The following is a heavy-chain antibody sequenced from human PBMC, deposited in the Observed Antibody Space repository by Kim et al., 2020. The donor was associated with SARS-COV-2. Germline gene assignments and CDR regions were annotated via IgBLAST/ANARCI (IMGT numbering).Heavy chain of an antibody. V-gene: IGHV4-39*01. CDR2: T. D-gene: IGHD6-13*01. CDR3: TRHLPGSSWFDY. Sequence: TYTHPSLRSRVTLSGGTSKNQFSLKRSSVTAADAAVFYCTRHLPGSSWFDYWGQGTLVTVSS. J-gene: IGHJ4*02.